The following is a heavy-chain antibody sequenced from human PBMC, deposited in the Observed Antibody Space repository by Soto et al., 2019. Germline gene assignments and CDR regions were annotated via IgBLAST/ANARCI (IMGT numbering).Heavy chain of an antibody. CDR2: IMPIFRTP. D-gene: IGHD5-18*01. Sequence: ASVKVSCKASGGTFSTSAISWVRQAPGQGLEWMGGIMPIFRTPDYAQKFQARVTITADESTSTAYMELSSLRSEDTAVYYCARDGTAMELSEYYYYGMDVWGQGTTVTVSS. CDR1: GGTFSTSA. CDR3: ARDGTAMELSEYYYYGMDV. J-gene: IGHJ6*02. V-gene: IGHV1-69*13.